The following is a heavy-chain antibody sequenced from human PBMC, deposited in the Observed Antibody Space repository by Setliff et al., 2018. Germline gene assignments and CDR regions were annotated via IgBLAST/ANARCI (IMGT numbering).Heavy chain of an antibody. CDR2: MYFSGST. J-gene: IGHJ4*02. D-gene: IGHD3-22*01. V-gene: IGHV4-39*07. CDR3: ARAPRYFDSTGSYFDG. CDR1: GGSISTNSYY. Sequence: SETLSLTCTVSGGSISTNSYYWGWIRQPPGKGLEWIGSMYFSGSTYYNPSLKSRVTMSIDKSKNEFSLEMSSVTAADTAVYYCARAPRYFDSTGSYFDGWGQGTLVTVSS.